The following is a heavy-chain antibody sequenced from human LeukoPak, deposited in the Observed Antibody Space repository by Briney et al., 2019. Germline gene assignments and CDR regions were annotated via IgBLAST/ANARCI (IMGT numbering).Heavy chain of an antibody. CDR2: ISSTSSTI. V-gene: IGHV3-48*01. CDR3: AKDRWYTAMGLFDY. D-gene: IGHD5-18*01. J-gene: IGHJ4*02. CDR1: GFSLSSYS. Sequence: PGGSLRLSCAASGFSLSSYSMNWVRQAPGKGLEWVSYISSTSSTICYADSVKGRFTISRDNAKNSLYLQMNSLRAEDTAVYYCAKDRWYTAMGLFDYWGQGTLVTVSS.